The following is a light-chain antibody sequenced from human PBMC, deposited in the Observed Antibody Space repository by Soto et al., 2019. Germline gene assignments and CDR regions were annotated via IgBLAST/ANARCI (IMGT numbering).Light chain of an antibody. CDR2: LGY. CDR1: QNLLHSNGYNY. V-gene: IGKV2-28*01. Sequence: EIVLTQSPLSLPVTPGEPASISCRSSQNLLHSNGYNYLNWYLQKPGQSPQLLLYLGYNRASGVPDRFSGSGSGTDFTLTINRVEAEDVGLYFCSQGLATPFTFGGGTKVEIK. CDR3: SQGLATPFT. J-gene: IGKJ4*01.